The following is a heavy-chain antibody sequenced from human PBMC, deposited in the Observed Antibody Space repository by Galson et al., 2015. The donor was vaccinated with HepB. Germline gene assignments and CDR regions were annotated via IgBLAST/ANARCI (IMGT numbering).Heavy chain of an antibody. J-gene: IGHJ4*02. D-gene: IGHD3-16*01. Sequence: SVKVSCKASGYTFTSYDINWVRQAAGQGLEWMGWMNPNSGNTGFAQRFQGRVTMTRNTSISTAYMELSSLRSEDTAVYYCATHGGSYYFDYWGQGTLVTVSS. CDR1: GYTFTSYD. V-gene: IGHV1-8*01. CDR2: MNPNSGNT. CDR3: ATHGGSYYFDY.